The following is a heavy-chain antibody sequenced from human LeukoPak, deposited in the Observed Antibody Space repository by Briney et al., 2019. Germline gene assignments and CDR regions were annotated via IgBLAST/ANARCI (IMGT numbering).Heavy chain of an antibody. J-gene: IGHJ4*02. D-gene: IGHD2-15*01. CDR1: GFTFSDYY. V-gene: IGHV3-11*01. CDR3: ANVVFSGGWCPGY. Sequence: GGSLRLSCAASGFTFSDYYMNWIRQAPGKGLEWISYINTGGTTTYYADSVKGRFTISRDDAKNSLYLQMNSLRAEDTAVYYCANVVFSGGWCPGYWGRGTLVTVSS. CDR2: INTGGTTT.